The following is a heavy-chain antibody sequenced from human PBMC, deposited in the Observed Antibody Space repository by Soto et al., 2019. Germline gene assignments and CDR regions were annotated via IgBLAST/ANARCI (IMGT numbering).Heavy chain of an antibody. CDR3: ARGRAAAKLWPEAKYYYYYGMDV. D-gene: IGHD6-13*01. Sequence: SETLSLTCAVYGGSFSGYYWSWIRQPPGKGLEWIGEINHSGSTNYNPSLKSRVTISVDTSKNQFSLKLSSVTAADTVVYYCARGRAAAKLWPEAKYYYYYGMDVWGQGTTVTVSS. CDR1: GGSFSGYY. J-gene: IGHJ6*02. CDR2: INHSGST. V-gene: IGHV4-34*01.